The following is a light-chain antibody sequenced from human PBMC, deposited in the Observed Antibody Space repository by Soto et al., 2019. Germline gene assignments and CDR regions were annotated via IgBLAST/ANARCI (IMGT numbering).Light chain of an antibody. CDR2: GAS. V-gene: IGKV3-20*01. CDR3: LQYGSSPPT. J-gene: IGKJ1*01. Sequence: EIVLTQSPGTLSLSPGERATLSCRASQSVSSNYLAWYQRKPGQAPRLLIYGASSRAIDIPNRFSGSGSGTDFTLTSTRLEPEDVAVYYCLQYGSSPPTFGQGPKVEI. CDR1: QSVSSNY.